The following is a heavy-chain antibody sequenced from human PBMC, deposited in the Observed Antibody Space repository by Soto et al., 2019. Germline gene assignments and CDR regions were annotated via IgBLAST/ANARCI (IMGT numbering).Heavy chain of an antibody. D-gene: IGHD5-18*01. CDR1: GGSISSYY. CDR3: ARDCTAMVIRGGNYYGMDV. V-gene: IGHV4-59*01. Sequence: PSETLSLTCTVSGGSISSYYWSWNRHPPGKGLEWIGYIYYSGSTNYNPSLKSRVTISVDTSKNQFSLKLSSVTAADTAVYYCARDCTAMVIRGGNYYGMDVWGQGTTVTVSS. J-gene: IGHJ6*02. CDR2: IYYSGST.